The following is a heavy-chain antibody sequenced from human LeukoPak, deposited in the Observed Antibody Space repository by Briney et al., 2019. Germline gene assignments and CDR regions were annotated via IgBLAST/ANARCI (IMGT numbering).Heavy chain of an antibody. Sequence: SGGSLRLSCAASGFTFSTYAMHWVRQAPGKGLEYVSAISNNGGSTYYANSVKGRFTISRDNSKNTLYLQMGSLRADDMAVYYCARQTERDAYNRYWGQGTLVTVSS. J-gene: IGHJ4*02. V-gene: IGHV3-64*01. D-gene: IGHD5-24*01. CDR2: ISNNGGST. CDR1: GFTFSTYA. CDR3: ARQTERDAYNRY.